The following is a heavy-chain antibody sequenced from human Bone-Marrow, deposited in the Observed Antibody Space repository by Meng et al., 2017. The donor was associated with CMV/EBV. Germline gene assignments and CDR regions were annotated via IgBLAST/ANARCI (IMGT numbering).Heavy chain of an antibody. CDR1: GYNLNGYY. J-gene: IGHJ4*02. V-gene: IGHV1-2*02. CDR3: ARNYDFGSDFDY. D-gene: IGHD3-3*01. CDR2: INPNSGDT. Sequence: QVQLVQSGAEVKKSGASVKVSCKASGYNLNGYYIHWVRQAPGQGLEWMGWINPNSGDTHYAQKFQGRVTMTRETSISTAYMELSRLRSDDTAVYYCARNYDFGSDFDYWGQGTLVTVSS.